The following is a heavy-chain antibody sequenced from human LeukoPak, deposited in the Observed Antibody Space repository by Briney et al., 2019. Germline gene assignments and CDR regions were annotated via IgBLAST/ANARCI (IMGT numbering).Heavy chain of an antibody. CDR1: GFTFSNAW. D-gene: IGHD4-17*01. CDR2: IKSKTDGGTT. J-gene: IGHJ4*02. V-gene: IGHV3-15*01. Sequence: GGSLRLSCAASGFTFSNAWMSWVRQAPGKGLEWVGRIKSKTDGGTTDYAAPVKGRFTISRDDSKNTLYLQMNSLRVEDTAVYYCAKDMLTLTTATIGDYWGQGTLVTVSS. CDR3: AKDMLTLTTATIGDY.